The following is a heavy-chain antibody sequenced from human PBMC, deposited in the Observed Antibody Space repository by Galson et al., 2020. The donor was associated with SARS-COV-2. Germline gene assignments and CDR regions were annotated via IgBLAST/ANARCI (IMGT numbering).Heavy chain of an antibody. V-gene: IGHV4-59*01. CDR1: GDSISGYF. D-gene: IGHD1-26*01. J-gene: IGHJ4*02. CDR2: FSYSGNT. CDR3: ARDMADGTYLWKY. Sequence: SETLSLTCTVSGDSISGYFWSWLRQPPGKGLEWIGYFSYSGNTNYNPSLKSRVTISVDTSKNQFSLRLSSLTAADTAVYYCARDMADGTYLWKYWGQGTLVTVSS.